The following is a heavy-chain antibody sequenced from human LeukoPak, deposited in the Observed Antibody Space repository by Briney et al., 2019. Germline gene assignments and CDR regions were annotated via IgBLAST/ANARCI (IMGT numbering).Heavy chain of an antibody. CDR2: ISWNSASI. D-gene: IGHD2-15*01. CDR1: GFIFDEYA. J-gene: IGHJ6*03. V-gene: IGHV3-9*01. CDR3: VKGHCSSSSCLPNYYYYMDV. Sequence: TGGSLRLSCAGSGFIFDEYAMHWVRQAPGKGLEWVSGISWNSASIAYADSVKGRFTISRDNAKNLLFLQMTSLRAADTALYYCVKGHCSSSSCLPNYYYYMDVWGTGTTVTVSS.